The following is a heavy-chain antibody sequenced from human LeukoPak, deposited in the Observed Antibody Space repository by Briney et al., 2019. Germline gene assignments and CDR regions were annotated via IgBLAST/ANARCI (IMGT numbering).Heavy chain of an antibody. V-gene: IGHV3-23*01. CDR1: GFTFSSYA. CDR2: ISGSGGST. J-gene: IGHJ6*02. D-gene: IGHD3-22*01. Sequence: GGSLRLSCADSGFTFSSYAMSWVRQAPGKGLEWVSAISGSGGSTYYADSVKGRFTISRDNSKNTLYLQMNSLRAEDTAVYYCARESIYDSSGYYYGLGMDVWGQGTTVTVSS. CDR3: ARESIYDSSGYYYGLGMDV.